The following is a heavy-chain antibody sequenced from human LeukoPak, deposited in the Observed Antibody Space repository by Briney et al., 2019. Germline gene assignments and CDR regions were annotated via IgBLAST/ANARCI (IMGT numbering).Heavy chain of an antibody. CDR1: GGSISSYY. CDR2: IYYGGST. Sequence: SETLSLTCTVSGGSISSYYWSWIRQPPGKGLEWIGYIYYGGSTNYNPSLKSRVTISVDTSKNQFSLKLSSVTAADTAVYYCARADYDFWSGYPAPFDYWGQGTLVTVSS. V-gene: IGHV4-59*01. D-gene: IGHD3-3*01. J-gene: IGHJ4*02. CDR3: ARADYDFWSGYPAPFDY.